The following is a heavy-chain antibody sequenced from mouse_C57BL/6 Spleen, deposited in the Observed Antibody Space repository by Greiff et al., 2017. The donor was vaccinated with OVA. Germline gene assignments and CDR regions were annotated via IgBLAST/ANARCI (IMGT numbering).Heavy chain of an antibody. CDR2: INPSTGGT. Sequence: VQLKQSGPELVKPGASVKISCKASGYSFTGYYMNWVKQSPEKSLEWIGEINPSTGGTTYNQKFKAKATLTVDKSSSTAYMQLKSLTSEDSAVYYCARREVRRGYAMDYWGQGTSVTVSS. V-gene: IGHV1-42*01. CDR3: ARREVRRGYAMDY. CDR1: GYSFTGYY. J-gene: IGHJ4*01.